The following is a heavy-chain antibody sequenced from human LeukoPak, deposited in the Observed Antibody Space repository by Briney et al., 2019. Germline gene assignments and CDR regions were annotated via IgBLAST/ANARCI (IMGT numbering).Heavy chain of an antibody. CDR2: ISSSSSYI. CDR1: GFTFSSYS. D-gene: IGHD3-3*01. J-gene: IGHJ4*02. V-gene: IGHV3-21*01. Sequence: PGGSQRLSCAASGFTFSSYSMNWVRQAPGKGLEWVSSISSSSSYIYYADSVKGRFTISRDNAKNSLYLQMNSLRAEDTAVYYCAREPFWSGYYSNLHFDYWGQGTLVTVSS. CDR3: AREPFWSGYYSNLHFDY.